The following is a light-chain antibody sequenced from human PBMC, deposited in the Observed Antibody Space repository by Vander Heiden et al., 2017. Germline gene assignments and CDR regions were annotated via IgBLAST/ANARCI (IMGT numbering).Light chain of an antibody. V-gene: IGKV1-39*01. J-gene: IGKJ5*01. CDR2: AAS. CDR3: QQSHSTPIT. CDR1: QTISIY. Sequence: IQMTQSPTSLSASVGDRVTITCRSSQTISIYVNWYQQKSGKAPELLIYAASSLQSGVPSRFSGGGSGTDFTLTISRLQPEDFATYSCQQSHSTPITFGQGTRLEIK.